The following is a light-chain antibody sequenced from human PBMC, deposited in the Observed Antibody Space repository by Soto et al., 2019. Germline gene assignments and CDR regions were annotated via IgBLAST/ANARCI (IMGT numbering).Light chain of an antibody. Sequence: ENVLTQSPGTLSLSPGERAALSCKASKTITANYVAWYQQKPGQAPRLLIFGASNRASGIPDRFSGSGSGTDFSLTISSREPEDFVVYFCQQYAASPQTFGQGTRVELK. V-gene: IGKV3-20*01. CDR2: GAS. CDR1: KTITANY. J-gene: IGKJ1*01. CDR3: QQYAASPQT.